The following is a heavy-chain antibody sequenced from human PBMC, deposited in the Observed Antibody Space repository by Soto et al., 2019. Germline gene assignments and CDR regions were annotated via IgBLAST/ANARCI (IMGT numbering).Heavy chain of an antibody. CDR3: AGDGVQNGAYNGWLDP. CDR2: IKQDGREK. CDR1: GFSFSSYW. Sequence: LRLSCAASGFSFSSYWMTWVRQAPGKGLEWVANIKQDGREKYYGASVKGRFTISRDNGKNLVYLQMDSLTPDDTAVYYCAGDGVQNGAYNGWLDPWGQGTLVTVSS. J-gene: IGHJ5*02. V-gene: IGHV3-7*03. D-gene: IGHD3-16*01.